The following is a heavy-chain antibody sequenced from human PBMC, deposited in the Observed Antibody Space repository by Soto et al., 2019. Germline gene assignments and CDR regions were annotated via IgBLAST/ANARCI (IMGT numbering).Heavy chain of an antibody. V-gene: IGHV4-4*07. CDR2: IYTSGST. CDR1: GGSISRYY. J-gene: IGHJ6*02. CDR3: ARDVYYDYVWGSYRSNYYYYYGMDV. D-gene: IGHD3-16*02. Sequence: PSETLSLTCTVSGGSISRYYWSGIRQPAGKGLGWIGRIYTSGSTNYNPFLKSRVTMSVDTSKNQFSLKLSSVTAADTAVYYCARDVYYDYVWGSYRSNYYYYYGMDVWGQGTTVTVSS.